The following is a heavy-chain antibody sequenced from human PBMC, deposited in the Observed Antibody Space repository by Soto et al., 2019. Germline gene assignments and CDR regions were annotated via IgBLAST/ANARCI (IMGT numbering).Heavy chain of an antibody. Sequence: ASVKVSFKASGYTFTSYGISWVRQAPGQGLEWMGWISAYNSNTNYAQKLQGRVTMTTDTSTSTAYMELRSLRSDDTAVYYCARDLGAVAATRYFDYWGQGTLVTVSS. J-gene: IGHJ4*02. D-gene: IGHD3-16*01. CDR2: ISAYNSNT. CDR1: GYTFTSYG. V-gene: IGHV1-18*01. CDR3: ARDLGAVAATRYFDY.